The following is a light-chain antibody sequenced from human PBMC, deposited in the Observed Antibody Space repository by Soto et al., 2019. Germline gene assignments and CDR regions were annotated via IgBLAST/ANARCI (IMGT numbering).Light chain of an antibody. CDR2: AAS. Sequence: ETLITQSPATLSVSPGERATLSCSASQSVSSHLAWYQQRPGQAPRILIYAASARATGVPGRFSGSGSGTEFTLTISSLQSEESAVYYCEQYNNWPLTFGGGTKVEIK. J-gene: IGKJ4*01. CDR3: EQYNNWPLT. V-gene: IGKV3-15*01. CDR1: QSVSSH.